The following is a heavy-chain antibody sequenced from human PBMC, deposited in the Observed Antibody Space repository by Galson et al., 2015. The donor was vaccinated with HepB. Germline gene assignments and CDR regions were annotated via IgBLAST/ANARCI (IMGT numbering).Heavy chain of an antibody. Sequence: SLRLSCAGSGFTFSSYVMHWVRQVPGKGLKWVAFISEDGTNTYYADFVKGRFTISRDNSKNTLSLQMTSLTAEDTAVYYCASGPRSYIEGNYFDYWGQGTLVTVSS. D-gene: IGHD2-2*02. CDR3: ASGPRSYIEGNYFDY. CDR1: GFTFSSYV. J-gene: IGHJ4*02. CDR2: ISEDGTNT. V-gene: IGHV3-30*03.